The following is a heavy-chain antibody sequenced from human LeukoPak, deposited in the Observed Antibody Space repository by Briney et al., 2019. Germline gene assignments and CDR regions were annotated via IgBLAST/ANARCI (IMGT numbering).Heavy chain of an antibody. Sequence: ASVKVSCKASGGTFSSYAISWVRQAPGQGLEWMGGIIPIFGTANYAQKFQGRVTITTDESTSTAYMELSSLRSEDTAVYYCGGGLPPPYSYYYRALGGKGPRAPVP. CDR1: GGTFSSYA. CDR3: GGGLPPPYSYYYRAL. J-gene: IGHJ6*03. D-gene: IGHD2-15*01. V-gene: IGHV1-69*05. CDR2: IIPIFGTA.